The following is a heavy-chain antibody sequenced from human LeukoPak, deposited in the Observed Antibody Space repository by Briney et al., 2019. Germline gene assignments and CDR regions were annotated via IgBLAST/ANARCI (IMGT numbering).Heavy chain of an antibody. J-gene: IGHJ4*02. Sequence: GGSLRLSCAASGFTFTKYSMNWVRQAPGKGLEWVSYINSGSYSIYYADSVKGRFTTSRDNAKDSMYLQMNSLRAEDTAVYYCARDLGGYNFDYWGQGTLVTVSS. CDR2: INSGSYSI. V-gene: IGHV3-48*04. CDR3: ARDLGGYNFDY. D-gene: IGHD5-24*01. CDR1: GFTFTKYS.